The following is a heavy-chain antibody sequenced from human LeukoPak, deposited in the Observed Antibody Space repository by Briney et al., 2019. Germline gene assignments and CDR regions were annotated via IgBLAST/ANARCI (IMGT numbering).Heavy chain of an antibody. D-gene: IGHD6-19*01. CDR2: ISTYNGNT. V-gene: IGHV1-18*01. Sequence: ASVKVSCKASGYTFINYDFSWVRQAPGQGLEWMGWISTYNGNTNYAQKLQGRVTMTTDTSTSTADMELRSRRSDDTAVYYCARVAGIAVAGLDYWGQGTLVTVSS. J-gene: IGHJ4*02. CDR3: ARVAGIAVAGLDY. CDR1: GYTFINYD.